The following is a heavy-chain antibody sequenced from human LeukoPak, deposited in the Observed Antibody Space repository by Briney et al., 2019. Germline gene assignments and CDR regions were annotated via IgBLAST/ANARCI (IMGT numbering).Heavy chain of an antibody. Sequence: PGGSLRLSCAASGFTFSSYSMHWVRQAPGKGLEWVAFIRYDGSNKYYADSVKGRFTISRDNSKNTLYLQINSLRAEDTAVYYCAKAVCTSCYYFDYWGQGTLVTVSS. V-gene: IGHV3-30*02. CDR3: AKAVCTSCYYFDY. J-gene: IGHJ4*02. CDR1: GFTFSSYS. CDR2: IRYDGSNK. D-gene: IGHD2-2*01.